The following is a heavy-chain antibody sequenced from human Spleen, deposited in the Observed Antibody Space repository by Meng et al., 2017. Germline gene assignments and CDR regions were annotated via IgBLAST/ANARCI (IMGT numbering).Heavy chain of an antibody. Sequence: QVQLVQAGAEVKKPGASVKVSCKASGYTYTHYQMDWVRQAPGQGLEWMGWIHPSGNANYAQKFQGRVTMTTDTSTTTAYMELRSLRSEDTAVYYCARSWITEMANFDSWGQGTLVTVSS. CDR3: ARSWITEMANFDS. D-gene: IGHD5-24*01. V-gene: IGHV1-18*01. CDR1: GYTYTHYQ. CDR2: IHPSGNA. J-gene: IGHJ4*02.